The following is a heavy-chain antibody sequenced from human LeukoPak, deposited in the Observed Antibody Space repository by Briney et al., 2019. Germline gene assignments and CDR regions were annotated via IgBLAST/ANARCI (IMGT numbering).Heavy chain of an antibody. Sequence: SETLSLTCAVYGGSFSGYYWSWIRQPPGKGLEWIGEINHSGSTNYNPSLKSRVTISVVTSKNQFSLKLSSVTAADTAVYYCARDRNYGSGSYYNYDYWGQGTLVTVSS. CDR2: INHSGST. D-gene: IGHD3-10*01. J-gene: IGHJ4*02. V-gene: IGHV4-34*01. CDR1: GGSFSGYY. CDR3: ARDRNYGSGSYYNYDY.